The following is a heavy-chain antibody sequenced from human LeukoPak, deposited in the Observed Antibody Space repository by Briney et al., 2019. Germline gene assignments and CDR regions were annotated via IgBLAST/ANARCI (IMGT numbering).Heavy chain of an antibody. CDR2: ISPDGSRT. D-gene: IGHD3-9*01. J-gene: IGHJ4*02. Sequence: GGSLRLSCAASGFTFSRYWMHWVRQAPGKGLVWVSRISPDGSRTTYADSVKGRFTISRDNAKNSLYLQMNSLRAEDTAVYYCARDPYHDKPMDFDYWGQGTLVTVSS. CDR3: ARDPYHDKPMDFDY. CDR1: GFTFSRYW. V-gene: IGHV3-74*01.